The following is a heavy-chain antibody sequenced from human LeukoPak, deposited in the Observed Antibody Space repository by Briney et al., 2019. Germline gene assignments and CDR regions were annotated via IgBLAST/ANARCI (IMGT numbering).Heavy chain of an antibody. CDR2: INPNSGDT. V-gene: IGHV1-2*02. D-gene: IGHD3-16*02. Sequence: ASVKVSCKASGYTFTGYYMQWGGEAPGQGLEWRGWINPNSGDTNYAQDCQGRVTMTSDTTRRTDYMELSRLRSEDTAVYYCARALSYLFYFDYWGQGTLVTVSS. CDR3: ARALSYLFYFDY. J-gene: IGHJ4*02. CDR1: GYTFTGYY.